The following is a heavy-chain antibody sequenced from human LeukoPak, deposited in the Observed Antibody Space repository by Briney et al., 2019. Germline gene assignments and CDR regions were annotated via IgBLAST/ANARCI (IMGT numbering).Heavy chain of an antibody. CDR1: GFNFNTYT. Sequence: GGSLRLSCAASGFNFNTYTMSLVRQAPGKGLEWVSSITCCRPDITYGDSVTGRFTISRDNAKNSLYLQMNSLRAEDTAVYYCARDREDYGDFGYWGQGTLVTVSS. V-gene: IGHV3-21*01. J-gene: IGHJ4*02. D-gene: IGHD4-17*01. CDR3: ARDREDYGDFGY. CDR2: ITCCRPDI.